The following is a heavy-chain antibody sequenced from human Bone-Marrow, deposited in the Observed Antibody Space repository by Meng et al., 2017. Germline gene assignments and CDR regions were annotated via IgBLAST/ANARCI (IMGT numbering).Heavy chain of an antibody. J-gene: IGHJ6*02. D-gene: IGHD6-19*01. CDR3: ARGVAVAGNYYYFYGMDV. CDR2: GDST. V-gene: IGHV3-NL1*01. Sequence: GDSTFFADSVKGRFTISRDNSKNTLYLQMNSLRPEDTALYYCARGVAVAGNYYYFYGMDVWGQGTTVTVSS.